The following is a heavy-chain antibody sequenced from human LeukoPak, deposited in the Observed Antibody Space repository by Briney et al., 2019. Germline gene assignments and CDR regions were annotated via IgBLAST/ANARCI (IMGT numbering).Heavy chain of an antibody. D-gene: IGHD1-26*01. V-gene: IGHV3-48*03. CDR3: ARGDWWATTIVDL. CDR1: GLTFNIYE. J-gene: IGHJ5*02. CDR2: ISTSDSTI. Sequence: PGGSLRLSCAASGLTFNIYEFNWVRRAPGKGLEWVSYISTSDSTIYYADSVKGRFTISRDNAKNSLYLQMNSLRLEDTAIYYCARGDWWATTIVDLWGQGTLVTVSS.